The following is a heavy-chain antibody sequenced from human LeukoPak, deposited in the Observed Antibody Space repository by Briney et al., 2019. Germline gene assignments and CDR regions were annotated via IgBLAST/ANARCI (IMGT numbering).Heavy chain of an antibody. CDR2: INAGNGNT. J-gene: IGHJ4*02. CDR3: ARDSLVAGTFDY. D-gene: IGHD6-19*01. Sequence: ASVKVSCKASGYTFTSYAMHWVRQAPGQRLEWMGWINAGNGNTKYSQKFQGRVTITRDTSASTACMELSSLRSEDTAVYYCARDSLVAGTFDYWGQGTLVTVSS. V-gene: IGHV1-3*01. CDR1: GYTFTSYA.